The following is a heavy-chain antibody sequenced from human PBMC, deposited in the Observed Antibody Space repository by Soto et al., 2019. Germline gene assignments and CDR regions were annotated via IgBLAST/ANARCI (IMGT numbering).Heavy chain of an antibody. CDR1: GFTFSSYA. CDR3: AKVLLSSGWYNYPPYYFDY. Sequence: EVQLLESGGGLVQPGGSLRLSCAASGFTFSSYAMSWVRQAPGQGLEWVSAISGSGGSTYYADSVKGRFTISRDNSKNTLYLQMNSLRAEDTAVYYCAKVLLSSGWYNYPPYYFDYWGQGTLVTVSS. V-gene: IGHV3-23*01. CDR2: ISGSGGST. J-gene: IGHJ4*02. D-gene: IGHD6-19*01.